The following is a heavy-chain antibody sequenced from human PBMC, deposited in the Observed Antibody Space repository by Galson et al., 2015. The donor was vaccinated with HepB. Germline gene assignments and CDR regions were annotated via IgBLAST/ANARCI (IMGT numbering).Heavy chain of an antibody. J-gene: IGHJ6*02. CDR3: ARVAYCGGDCYSHRNYYYYGMDV. D-gene: IGHD2-21*02. CDR2: IFSNDEK. V-gene: IGHV2-26*01. CDR1: GFSLSNARMG. Sequence: PPLVKPTQTLTLTCTVSGFSLSNARMGVSWIRQPPGKALEWLAHIFSNDEKSYSTSLKSRLTISKDTSKSQVVLTMTNMDPVDTATYYCARVAYCGGDCYSHRNYYYYGMDVWGQGTTVTVSS.